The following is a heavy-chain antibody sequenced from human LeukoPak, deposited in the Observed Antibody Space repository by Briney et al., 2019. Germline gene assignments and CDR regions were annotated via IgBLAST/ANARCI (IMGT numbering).Heavy chain of an antibody. CDR2: INPNSGGT. J-gene: IGHJ4*02. CDR3: ARVSEITFGGVIVTAPFDY. Sequence: GASVKVSCTASGYTFTGYYMHWVRQAPGHGLEWMGWINPNSGGTNYAQKYQGRVTMTRDTSISTAYMELSRLRSDDTAVYYCARVSEITFGGVIVTAPFDYWGQGTLVTVSS. D-gene: IGHD3-16*02. CDR1: GYTFTGYY. V-gene: IGHV1-2*02.